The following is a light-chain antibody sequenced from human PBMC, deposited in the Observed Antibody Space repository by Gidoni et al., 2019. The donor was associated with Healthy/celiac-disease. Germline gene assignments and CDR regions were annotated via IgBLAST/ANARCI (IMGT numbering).Light chain of an antibody. Sequence: DIVMTQSPDSLAVSLGERATINCTSSQSFLYTSNNKNYLPWYQQKPGQPPKLLIYWASTRESGVPDRFSGGGSGTDFTLTISSLQAEDVAVYYGQQYYSTPRTFGQGTKVEIK. V-gene: IGKV4-1*01. CDR1: QSFLYTSNNKNY. CDR3: QQYYSTPRT. J-gene: IGKJ1*01. CDR2: WAS.